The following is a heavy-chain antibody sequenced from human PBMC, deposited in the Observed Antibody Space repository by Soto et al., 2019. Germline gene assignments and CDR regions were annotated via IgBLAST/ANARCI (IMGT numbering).Heavy chain of an antibody. CDR2: ISAYNDNT. CDR1: GYTFSNYG. J-gene: IGHJ5*02. V-gene: IGHV1-18*01. CDR3: ARDGPPFRRGVHGGERCGWLDP. D-gene: IGHD3-10*01. Sequence: QDQLVQSGGEVKKPGASVRVSCKASGYTFSNYGISWVRQAPGQSLEWMGWISAYNDNTYYAQKFRGRVAMTTDTSASTVNRDLTSLTSADSAVEYGARDGPPFRRGVHGGERCGWLDPGGLGTLVTVS.